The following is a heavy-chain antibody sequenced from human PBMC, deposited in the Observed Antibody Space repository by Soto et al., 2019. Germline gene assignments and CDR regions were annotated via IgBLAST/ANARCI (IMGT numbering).Heavy chain of an antibody. Sequence: ASVKVSCKASGYTFTSYGISWVRQAPGQGLEWMGWISAYNGNTNYAQKLQGRVTMTTDTSTSTAYMELRSLRSDDTAVYYCATGGYSSSWWDPPSDYWGQGTLVTVSS. CDR1: GYTFTSYG. J-gene: IGHJ4*02. CDR2: ISAYNGNT. D-gene: IGHD6-13*01. V-gene: IGHV1-18*01. CDR3: ATGGYSSSWWDPPSDY.